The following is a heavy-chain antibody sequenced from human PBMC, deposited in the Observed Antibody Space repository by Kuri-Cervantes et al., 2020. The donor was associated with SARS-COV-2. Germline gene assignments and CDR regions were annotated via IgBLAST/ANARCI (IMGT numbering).Heavy chain of an antibody. CDR3: ARDPDYGDYLGYFQH. V-gene: IGHV3-21*01. CDR2: ISSSSSSI. CDR1: GFTFSSYS. D-gene: IGHD4-17*01. Sequence: GGARRICCAASGFTFSSYSMNWVRQAPGKGLEWVSSISSSSSSIYYADSVKGRFTISRDNAKNSLYLQMNSLRAEDTAVYYCARDPDYGDYLGYFQHWGQGTLVTVSS. J-gene: IGHJ1*01.